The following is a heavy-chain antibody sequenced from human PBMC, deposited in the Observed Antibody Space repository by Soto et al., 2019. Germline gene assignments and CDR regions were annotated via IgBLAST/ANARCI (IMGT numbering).Heavy chain of an antibody. V-gene: IGHV3-30*18. J-gene: IGHJ6*02. CDR2: ISYDGSNK. CDR1: GFTFSSYV. Sequence: GGPLRLPCAASGFTFSSYVMHWVRQAPGKGLEWVAVISYDGSNKYYSASVKGRFTVSRDNSKNTLYLQMNSLRAEDTAVYYCAKDGFVGYAMDVWGQGTTVTVSS. CDR3: AKDGFVGYAMDV. D-gene: IGHD1-26*01.